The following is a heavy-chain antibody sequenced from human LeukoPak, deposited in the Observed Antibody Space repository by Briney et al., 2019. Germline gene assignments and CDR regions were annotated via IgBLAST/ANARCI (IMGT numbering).Heavy chain of an antibody. J-gene: IGHJ3*02. D-gene: IGHD3-22*01. CDR3: ASDLTYDSRGVDYGGGAFDI. V-gene: IGHV3-74*01. Sequence: GGSLRLSCAASGFTFSSYSMHWVRHDPRKGLVWVSRINGDGSITRNADSVKGRFTISRDKAKNTLLLQMNSLRAEDTAVYYCASDLTYDSRGVDYGGGAFDIWGRGTMVTVSS. CDR2: INGDGSIT. CDR1: GFTFSSYS.